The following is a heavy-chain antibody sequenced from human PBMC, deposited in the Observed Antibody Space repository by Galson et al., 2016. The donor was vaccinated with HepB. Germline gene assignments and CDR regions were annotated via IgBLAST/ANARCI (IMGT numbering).Heavy chain of an antibody. D-gene: IGHD1-26*01. CDR3: AKDLFGSGSFLDY. Sequence: SLRLSCAASGFTFNSYAMHWVRQDPGKGLEWVAFIPYVESDKDYADSVKGRFTISRDNSKNTLYLQMNSLRAEDTAVYYCAKDLFGSGSFLDYWGQGTLVIVSS. CDR1: GFTFNSYA. V-gene: IGHV3-30*18. CDR2: IPYVESDK. J-gene: IGHJ4*02.